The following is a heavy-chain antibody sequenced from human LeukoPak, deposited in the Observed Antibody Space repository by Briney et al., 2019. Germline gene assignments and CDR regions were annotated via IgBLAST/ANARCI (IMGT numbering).Heavy chain of an antibody. Sequence: GASVKVSCKASGYTFTSYYMHWVRQAPGQGLEWMGWISAYNGNTNYAQKLQGRVTMTTDTSTSTAYMELRSLRSDDTAVYYCARGTYGDYFNWFDPWGQGTLVTVSS. CDR3: ARGTYGDYFNWFDP. J-gene: IGHJ5*02. D-gene: IGHD4-17*01. V-gene: IGHV1-18*04. CDR2: ISAYNGNT. CDR1: GYTFTSYY.